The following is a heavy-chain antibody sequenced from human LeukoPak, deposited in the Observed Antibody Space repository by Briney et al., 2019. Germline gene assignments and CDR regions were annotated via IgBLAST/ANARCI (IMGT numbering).Heavy chain of an antibody. V-gene: IGHV3-20*01. CDR2: INWNGGST. D-gene: IGHD4-17*01. Sequence: PGGSLRLSCAASGFTFDDYGMSWVRQAPGKGLEWVSGINWNGGSTVYADSVKGRFTISRDNAKNSLYLQMNSLRAEDTALYHCARVGYGDLYYFDYWGQGTLVTVSS. CDR1: GFTFDDYG. J-gene: IGHJ4*02. CDR3: ARVGYGDLYYFDY.